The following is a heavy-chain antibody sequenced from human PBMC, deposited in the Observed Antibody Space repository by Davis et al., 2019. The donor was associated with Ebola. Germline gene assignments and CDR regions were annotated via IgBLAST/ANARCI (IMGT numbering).Heavy chain of an antibody. CDR2: ISGSGGST. D-gene: IGHD1-26*01. CDR1: GFTFSSYA. J-gene: IGHJ6*02. V-gene: IGHV3-23*01. Sequence: GESLKISCAASGFTFSSYAMSWVRQAPGKGLEWVSAISGSGGSTYYADSVKGRFTISRDNSKNTLYLQMNSLRAEDTAVYYCASNSGYYYYGMDVWGQGTLVTVSS. CDR3: ASNSGYYYYGMDV.